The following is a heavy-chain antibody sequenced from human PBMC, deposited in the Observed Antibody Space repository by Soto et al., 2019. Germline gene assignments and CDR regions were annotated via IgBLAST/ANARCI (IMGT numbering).Heavy chain of an antibody. V-gene: IGHV4-39*01. CDR1: GGSISSSNYY. CDR3: APIPHYGDPKAGF. D-gene: IGHD4-17*01. CDR2: IYYSGST. Sequence: QLQLQESGPGLVKPSETLSLTCTVSGGSISSSNYYWGWIRQPPGKGLEWIGSIYYSGSTYYNSSLTRPVTLSVATSRTLFSRQLTSVAAADTAVYSCAPIPHYGDPKAGFWGQGTLVTVSS. J-gene: IGHJ4*02.